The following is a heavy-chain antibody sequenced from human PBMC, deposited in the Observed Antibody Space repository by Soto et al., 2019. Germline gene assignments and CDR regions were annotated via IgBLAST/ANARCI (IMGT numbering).Heavy chain of an antibody. CDR2: IYPGDSDT. J-gene: IGHJ6*03. CDR3: ARHVSSRGAMVLTPYYYYYMDV. V-gene: IGHV5-51*01. Sequence: GESLKISCKGSGYSFTSYWIGWVRQMPGKGLEWMGIIYPGDSDTRYSPSFQGQVTISADKSISTAYLQWSSLKASDTAMYYCARHVSSRGAMVLTPYYYYYMDVWGKGTTVTVSS. CDR1: GYSFTSYW. D-gene: IGHD5-18*01.